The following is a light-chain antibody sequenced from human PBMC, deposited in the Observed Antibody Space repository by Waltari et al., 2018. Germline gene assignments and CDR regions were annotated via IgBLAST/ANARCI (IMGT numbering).Light chain of an antibody. V-gene: IGLV5-45*02. CDR3: MIWHNNAWV. CDR2: YISDSDK. J-gene: IGLJ3*02. CDR1: SGINVGAYR. Sequence: QAVLTQPSSLSASPGASASPTCTFRSGINVGAYRIYWYQQKPGSPPQYLLRYISDSDKQQGSGVPSRFSGSKDPSANAGILLISGLQSDDEADYFCMIWHNNAWVFGGGTKLTVL.